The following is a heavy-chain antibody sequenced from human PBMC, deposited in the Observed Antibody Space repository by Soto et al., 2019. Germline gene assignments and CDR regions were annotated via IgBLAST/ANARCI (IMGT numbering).Heavy chain of an antibody. CDR1: GYTLTELS. V-gene: IGHV1-24*01. CDR2: FDPEDGET. CDR3: ATLPKYCSGGSCYSSPNWFDP. J-gene: IGHJ5*02. Sequence: VKVSCKVSGYTLTELSMHWVRQAPGKGLEWMGGFDPEDGETIYAQKFQGRVTMTEDTSTDTAYMELSSLRSEDTAVYYCATLPKYCSGGSCYSSPNWFDPWGQGTLVTSPQ. D-gene: IGHD2-15*01.